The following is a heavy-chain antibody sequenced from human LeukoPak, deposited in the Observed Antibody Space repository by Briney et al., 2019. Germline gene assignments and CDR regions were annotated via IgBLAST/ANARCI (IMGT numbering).Heavy chain of an antibody. J-gene: IGHJ4*02. Sequence: PGGSLRLSCAASGFTFSNAWMSWVRQAPGKGLEWVSYISSSSRTIYYADSVKGRFTISRDNSKNTLYLQMNSLRAEDTAIYYCAREGGGYNGYEPFDFWGQGTLVTVSS. CDR2: ISSSSRTI. CDR1: GFTFSNAW. D-gene: IGHD5-12*01. V-gene: IGHV3-48*01. CDR3: AREGGGYNGYEPFDF.